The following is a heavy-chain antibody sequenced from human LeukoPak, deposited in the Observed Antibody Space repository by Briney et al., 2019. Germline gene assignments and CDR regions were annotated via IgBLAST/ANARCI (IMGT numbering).Heavy chain of an antibody. V-gene: IGHV3-30-3*01. Sequence: GGSLRLSCAASGFTFSSYAMHWVRQAPGKGLEWVAVISYDGSNKYYAGSVKGRFTISRDNSKNTLYLQMNSLRAEDTAVYYCARLMYGFDYWGQGTLVTVSS. J-gene: IGHJ4*02. CDR3: ARLMYGFDY. CDR2: ISYDGSNK. CDR1: GFTFSSYA. D-gene: IGHD2-8*01.